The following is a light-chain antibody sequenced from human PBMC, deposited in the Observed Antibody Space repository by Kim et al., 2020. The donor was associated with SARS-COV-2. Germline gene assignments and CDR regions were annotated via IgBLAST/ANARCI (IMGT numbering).Light chain of an antibody. CDR1: QSVSSY. CDR3: QQRTNWPLT. CDR2: DAS. J-gene: IGKJ4*01. V-gene: IGKV3-11*01. Sequence: PGERANLSCRASQSVSSYLVWYQQKPGQAPRLLIHDASNRASGIPARFSGSGSGTDFTLTISSLEPEDFAVYYCQQRTNWPLTFGGGTKVDIK.